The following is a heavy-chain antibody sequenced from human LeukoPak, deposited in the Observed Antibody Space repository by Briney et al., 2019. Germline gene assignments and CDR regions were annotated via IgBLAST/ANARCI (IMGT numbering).Heavy chain of an antibody. CDR2: ISYSGNT. J-gene: IGHJ4*02. D-gene: IGHD3-16*01. V-gene: IGHV4-59*08. CDR3: ARHTTHGDYNPNDY. Sequence: PSETLSLTCTVSGGSISNYYWSWIRQPPGKELEWIGHISYSGNTDSNPSLKSRVTISVDTSKNQFSLKLSSVTAADTAVYYCARHTTHGDYNPNDYWGQGTLVTVSS. CDR1: GGSISNYY.